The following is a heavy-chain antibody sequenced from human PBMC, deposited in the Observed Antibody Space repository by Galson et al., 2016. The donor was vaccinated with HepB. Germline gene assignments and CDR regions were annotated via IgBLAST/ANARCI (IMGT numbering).Heavy chain of an antibody. Sequence: SLRLSCAASGFTFSSYAIHWVRQAPGKGLEWVAAISYDGSNTYYAESVKARFAISRDNSKTTLYLQMNSLRADDTAVYYCARDRKGYDVWSGYGDYYYSGMDVWGQGTTVTVSS. CDR1: GFTFSSYA. D-gene: IGHD3-3*01. V-gene: IGHV3-30*09. CDR2: ISYDGSNT. J-gene: IGHJ6*02. CDR3: ARDRKGYDVWSGYGDYYYSGMDV.